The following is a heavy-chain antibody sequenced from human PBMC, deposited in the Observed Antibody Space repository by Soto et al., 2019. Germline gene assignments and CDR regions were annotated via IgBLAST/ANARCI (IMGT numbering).Heavy chain of an antibody. J-gene: IGHJ4*02. CDR1: GFRFTGHY. Sequence: ASVKVSCKASGFRFTGHYIHWLRQAPGQGFEWMGWISNSGGTNYAQKFQGRATMTRDTSITTAYMELTGLKSDDTAVYYCARGGSWYVFWGQGTLVTVSS. CDR3: ARGGSWYVF. V-gene: IGHV1-2*02. CDR2: ISNSGGT. D-gene: IGHD6-13*01.